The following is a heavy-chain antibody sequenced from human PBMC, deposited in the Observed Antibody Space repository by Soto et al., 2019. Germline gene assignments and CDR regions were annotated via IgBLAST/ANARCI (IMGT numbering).Heavy chain of an antibody. V-gene: IGHV3-7*01. Sequence: GGSLRLSCVASGFTLSGYWMSWFRQAPGKGLEWVANMKQDGSEKYYVDSVKGRFTISRDNAKNSLYLQMNSLRVEDTAVYYCARDVVLCVGGRCYGIPLDVWGKGTRVTVPS. CDR3: ARDVVLCVGGRCYGIPLDV. CDR2: MKQDGSEK. D-gene: IGHD2-15*01. CDR1: GFTLSGYW. J-gene: IGHJ6*04.